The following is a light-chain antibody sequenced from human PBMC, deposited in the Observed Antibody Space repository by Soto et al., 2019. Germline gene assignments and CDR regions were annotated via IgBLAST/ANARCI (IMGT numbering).Light chain of an antibody. V-gene: IGKV1-5*03. CDR3: QQYKSFWT. J-gene: IGKJ1*01. Sequence: DIQMTQSPSTLSASVGDRVTITCRASQNINTWLAWYQQKPGKAPNLLIYKASSLEGGVPSRFSGSASATEFTLTISSLQPDDFATYYCQQYKSFWTFGQGTKVDIK. CDR2: KAS. CDR1: QNINTW.